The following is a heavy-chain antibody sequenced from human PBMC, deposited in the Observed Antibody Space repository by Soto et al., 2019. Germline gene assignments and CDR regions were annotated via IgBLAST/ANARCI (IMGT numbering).Heavy chain of an antibody. V-gene: IGHV3-30-3*01. J-gene: IGHJ3*02. Sequence: GGSLRLSCAASGFTFSSYAMHWVRQAPGKGLEWVAVISYDGSNKYYADSVKGRFTISRDNSKNTLYLQMNSLRAEDTAVYYCAREGYYDSSGYYCPPINDAFDIWGQGTMVTVSS. D-gene: IGHD3-22*01. CDR2: ISYDGSNK. CDR3: AREGYYDSSGYYCPPINDAFDI. CDR1: GFTFSSYA.